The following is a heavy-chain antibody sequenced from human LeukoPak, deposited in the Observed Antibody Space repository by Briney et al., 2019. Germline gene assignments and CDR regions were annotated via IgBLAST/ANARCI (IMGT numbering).Heavy chain of an antibody. CDR1: GGSISSYY. Sequence: SETLSLTCTVSGGSISSYYWSWIRQPPGKGLEWIGYIYYSGSTNYNPSLKSRVTISVNTSKNQFSLKLSSVTAADTAVYYCARLDYGGNYDAFDIWGQGTMVTVSS. V-gene: IGHV4-59*08. D-gene: IGHD4-23*01. CDR2: IYYSGST. J-gene: IGHJ3*02. CDR3: ARLDYGGNYDAFDI.